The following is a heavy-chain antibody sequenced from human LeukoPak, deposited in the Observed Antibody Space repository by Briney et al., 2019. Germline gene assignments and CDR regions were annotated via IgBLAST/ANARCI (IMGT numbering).Heavy chain of an antibody. CDR3: ARHGAGATDYFDY. J-gene: IGHJ4*02. CDR2: IYYSGST. Sequence: SETLSLTCTVSGGSISSSSYYWGWIRQPPGKGLEWIGSIYYSGSTYYNPSLKSRVTISVDTSKNQFSLKLSSVTAADTAVYYCARHGAGATDYFDYWGQGTLVTVSS. D-gene: IGHD1-26*01. CDR1: GGSISSSSYY. V-gene: IGHV4-39*01.